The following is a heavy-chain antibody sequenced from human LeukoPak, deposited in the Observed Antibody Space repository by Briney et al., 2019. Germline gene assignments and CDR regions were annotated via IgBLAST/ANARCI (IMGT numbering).Heavy chain of an antibody. CDR2: SRDRTKSYST. CDR1: GFTFSDYY. J-gene: IGHJ3*01. D-gene: IGHD2-15*01. V-gene: IGHV3-72*01. CDR3: VRVDMGAASRDGLDV. Sequence: GGSLRLSCAGSGFTFSDYYIDWVRQAPGKGLEWIGRSRDRTKSYSTEFAASVKGRFTSSRDDSKSSVYLHLNSLKTEDTAVYYCVRVDMGAASRDGLDVWGQGTTVTVSS.